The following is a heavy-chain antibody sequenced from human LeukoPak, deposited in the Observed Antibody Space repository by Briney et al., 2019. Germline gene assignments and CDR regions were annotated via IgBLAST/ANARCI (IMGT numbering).Heavy chain of an antibody. CDR2: VYYSGNT. Sequence: SETLSLTCTVSGGSISSSSYYWGWIRQPPGKGLEWIGSVYYSGNTYYNPSLKSRVTRSVDTSKNQFSLKLSSVTAADTAVYYCASGHYYDSSGYPGYWGQGTLVTVSS. D-gene: IGHD3-22*01. CDR3: ASGHYYDSSGYPGY. CDR1: GGSISSSSYY. V-gene: IGHV4-39*01. J-gene: IGHJ4*02.